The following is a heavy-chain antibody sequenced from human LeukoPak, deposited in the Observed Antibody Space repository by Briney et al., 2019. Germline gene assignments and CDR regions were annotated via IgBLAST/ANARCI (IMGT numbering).Heavy chain of an antibody. CDR3: ARDIRGYNYGWFDY. CDR2: IYYSGST. D-gene: IGHD5-18*01. J-gene: IGHJ4*02. CDR1: GGSTNSYF. Sequence: PSETLSLTCTVSGGSTNSYFWTWIRQPPGKGLELIGYIYYSGSTKYNPSLKSRFTISLDTSKNQFSLNLSSVTAADTAVYYCARDIRGYNYGWFDYWGQGTLVTVSS. V-gene: IGHV4-59*01.